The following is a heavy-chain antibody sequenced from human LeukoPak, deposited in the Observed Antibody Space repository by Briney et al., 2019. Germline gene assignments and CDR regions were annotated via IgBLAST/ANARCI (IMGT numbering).Heavy chain of an antibody. J-gene: IGHJ4*02. CDR3: AGRGPMITFGGVIAYFQY. D-gene: IGHD3-16*02. Sequence: GGSLRLSCAASGLSLSSYVMSWVRQGPGMGLEGVSTISGSGGSTFHADSVKGRFTISRDISKNMLYLQMNNLRAEDTAVYYCAGRGPMITFGGVIAYFQYWGQGTLVTVSP. CDR1: GLSLSSYV. CDR2: ISGSGGST. V-gene: IGHV3-23*01.